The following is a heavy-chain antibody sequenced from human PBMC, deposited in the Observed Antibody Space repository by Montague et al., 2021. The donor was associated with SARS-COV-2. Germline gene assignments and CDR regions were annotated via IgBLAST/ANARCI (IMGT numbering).Heavy chain of an antibody. V-gene: IGHV4-59*01. CDR3: ARVVRYYDFWSGYTEYYYYGMDV. CDR2: IYYSGTT. CDR1: GGSISSYF. Sequence: ETLSLTCTVSGGSISSYFWSWIRQPPGKGLEWIGSIYYSGTTNYSPSLKSRVTISVDTSKNQFSLKLSSVTTADTAVYYCARVVRYYDFWSGYTEYYYYGMDVWGQGTTVTVSS. J-gene: IGHJ6*02. D-gene: IGHD3-3*01.